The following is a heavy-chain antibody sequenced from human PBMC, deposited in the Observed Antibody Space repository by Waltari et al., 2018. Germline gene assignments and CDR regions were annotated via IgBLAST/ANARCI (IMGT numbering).Heavy chain of an antibody. CDR2: IRTNTYGGTT. D-gene: IGHD3-3*01. CDR3: TRDYDFWSGYPLLDY. V-gene: IGHV3-49*04. J-gene: IGHJ4*02. Sequence: EVQLVESGGGLVQPGRSLTLSCLTSGFNFGDHAMSWVRQAPGKGLEWVGYIRTNTYGGTTEDAASVKGRFTISRDDSKTIAYLQMSSLKIEDTAVYYCTRDYDFWSGYPLLDYWGQGTLVTVSS. CDR1: GFNFGDHA.